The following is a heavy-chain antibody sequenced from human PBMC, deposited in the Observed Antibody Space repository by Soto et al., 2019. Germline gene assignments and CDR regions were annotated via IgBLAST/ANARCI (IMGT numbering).Heavy chain of an antibody. Sequence: QITLKESGPTLVKPTQTLTLTCTFSGFSLSTSGVGVGWIRQPPGKALEWLALIYWDDDKRYSPSLKSRLTVTKATSXXQXVXXMTNMDPVDTATYYCAHSNGDIVVVPAALALYFDYWGQGTLVTVSS. CDR2: IYWDDDK. CDR3: AHSNGDIVVVPAALALYFDY. J-gene: IGHJ4*02. CDR1: GFSLSTSGVG. D-gene: IGHD2-2*01. V-gene: IGHV2-5*02.